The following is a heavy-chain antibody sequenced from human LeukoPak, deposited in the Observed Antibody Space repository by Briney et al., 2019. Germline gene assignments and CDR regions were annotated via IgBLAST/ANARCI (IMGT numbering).Heavy chain of an antibody. Sequence: SVKVSCKASGFTFSSSTIQWVRQARGQRLEWMGWIVVGSGNTNYPQNFQERVTITRDMSTRTAYMEVSSLRSEDTAVYYCAADLPGGAMFDPWGQGTLVTVSS. CDR2: IVVGSGNT. CDR1: GFTFSSST. J-gene: IGHJ5*02. V-gene: IGHV1-58*02. D-gene: IGHD3-16*01. CDR3: AADLPGGAMFDP.